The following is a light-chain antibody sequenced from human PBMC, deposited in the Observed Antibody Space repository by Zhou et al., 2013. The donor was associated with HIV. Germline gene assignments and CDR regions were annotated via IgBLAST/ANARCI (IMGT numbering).Light chain of an antibody. CDR2: GAS. V-gene: IGKV3-20*01. CDR1: QSISSN. Sequence: EIVMTQSPATLSVSPGERVTLSCRASQSISSNLAWYQHKPGQAPRLLIYGASSRATGIPDRFSGSGSGTDFTLTISRLEPEDFAVYYCQQYDRSPLTFGGGTKVEIK. CDR3: QQYDRSPLT. J-gene: IGKJ4*01.